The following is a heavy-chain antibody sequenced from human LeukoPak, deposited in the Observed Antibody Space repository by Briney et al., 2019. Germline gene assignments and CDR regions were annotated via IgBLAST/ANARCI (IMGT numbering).Heavy chain of an antibody. CDR3: ARRRYSGSYFLFGSHAS. V-gene: IGHV4-38-2*02. D-gene: IGHD1-26*01. Sequence: PSETLSLTCTVSGYSISSGYYWGWIRQPPGKGLEWIGSIYHSGSTYYNPSLKSRVTISVDTSKNQFSLKLSSVTAADTAVYYCARRRYSGSYFLFGSHASWGQGTLVTVSS. CDR1: GYSISSGYY. J-gene: IGHJ4*02. CDR2: IYHSGST.